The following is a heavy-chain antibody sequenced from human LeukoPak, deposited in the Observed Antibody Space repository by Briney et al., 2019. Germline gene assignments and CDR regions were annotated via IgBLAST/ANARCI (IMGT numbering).Heavy chain of an antibody. CDR1: GSTPTSYA. D-gene: IGHD2-15*01. V-gene: IGHV1-69*06. Sequence: SVKLSCKASGSTPTSYAISRVRQAHGHGLERMGEIIPIFSTANYAQKFQGRVTITADKSTSTAYMELSSLRSEDTAVYYCARGTLGYCSGGSCQTGGYYYYGMDVWGKGTTVTVSS. J-gene: IGHJ6*04. CDR2: IIPIFSTA. CDR3: ARGTLGYCSGGSCQTGGYYYYGMDV.